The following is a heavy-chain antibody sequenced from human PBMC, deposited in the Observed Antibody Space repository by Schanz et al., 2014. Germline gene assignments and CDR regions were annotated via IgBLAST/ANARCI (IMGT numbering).Heavy chain of an antibody. D-gene: IGHD4-17*01. Sequence: VQLVESGGGVVHPGGSLRLSCAASGFTFSSYGMHWVRQAPGKGLEWVAVIWYDGNNKFYADSVKGRFTISRDNSKNTLYLQMNSLRAEDTALYFCAKDPHKDYGGKPQAFDIWGQGTMVTVSS. CDR2: IWYDGNNK. CDR1: GFTFSSYG. CDR3: AKDPHKDYGGKPQAFDI. J-gene: IGHJ3*02. V-gene: IGHV3-33*06.